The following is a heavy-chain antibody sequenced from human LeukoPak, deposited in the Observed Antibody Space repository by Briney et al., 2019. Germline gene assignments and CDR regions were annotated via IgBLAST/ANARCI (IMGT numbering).Heavy chain of an antibody. V-gene: IGHV3-23*01. CDR3: ARHSRGRWYGFDH. Sequence: GGSLRLSCAASGFTFSSYAMSCVRQAPGKGLEWVSGISGSGGNTYYAASVKGRFTISRDNSNNTLYLQMNSLRAEDTAVYYCARHSRGRWYGFDHWGQGTLVTVYS. D-gene: IGHD6-13*01. CDR2: ISGSGGNT. J-gene: IGHJ4*02. CDR1: GFTFSSYA.